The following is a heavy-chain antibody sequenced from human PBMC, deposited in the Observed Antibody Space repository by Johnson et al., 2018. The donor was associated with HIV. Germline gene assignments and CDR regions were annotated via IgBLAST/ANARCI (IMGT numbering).Heavy chain of an antibody. D-gene: IGHD3-16*02. CDR2: IGTISDT. CDR1: GFTFRSYD. V-gene: IGHV3-13*01. J-gene: IGHJ3*02. Sequence: VQLVESGGVVVQPGGSLRLSCAASGFTFRSYDMHWVRQVTGKGLEWVSAIGTISDTFYPDSVKGRFTISRDNSKNTLYLQMNSLRAEDTAVYYCAIWGYDYVWGSYRRRAFDIWGQGTMVTVSS. CDR3: AIWGYDYVWGSYRRRAFDI.